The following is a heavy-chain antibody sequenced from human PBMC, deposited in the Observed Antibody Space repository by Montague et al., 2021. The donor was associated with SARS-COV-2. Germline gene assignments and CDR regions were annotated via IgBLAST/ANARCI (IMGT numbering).Heavy chain of an antibody. V-gene: IGHV4-39*07. CDR2: IYYSGST. Sequence: SGTLSLTCTVSGGSISSSSYYWGWIRQPPGKGLEWIGSIYYSGSTYYNPSLKSRVTISVDTSKNQFSLKLSSVTAADTAVYYCARDLWVWLSVEGSFDYWGQGTLVTVSS. CDR3: ARDLWVWLSVEGSFDY. D-gene: IGHD5-12*01. J-gene: IGHJ4*02. CDR1: GGSISSSSYY.